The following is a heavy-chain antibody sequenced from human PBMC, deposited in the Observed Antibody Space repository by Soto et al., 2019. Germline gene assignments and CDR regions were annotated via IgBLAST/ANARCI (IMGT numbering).Heavy chain of an antibody. CDR3: SRDTSGVWFGELLGGMDV. CDR1: GYTFTGYY. Sequence: QVQLVQSGAEVKKPGASVKVSCKASGYTFTGYYMHWVRQAPGQGLEWMGWINHNSGGTNYAQKFQGWVTMTRDTSISTGYMELSRLRSDDTAVYYCSRDTSGVWFGELLGGMDVWGQGTTVTVSS. D-gene: IGHD3-10*01. J-gene: IGHJ6*02. V-gene: IGHV1-2*04. CDR2: INHNSGGT.